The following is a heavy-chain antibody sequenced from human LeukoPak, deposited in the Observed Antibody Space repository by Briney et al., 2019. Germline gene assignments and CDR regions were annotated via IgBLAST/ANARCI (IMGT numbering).Heavy chain of an antibody. V-gene: IGHV3-64*01. CDR3: ARESLVGATDY. D-gene: IGHD1-26*01. Sequence: GGSLRLSCAASGFTFSSYAMHWVRQAPGKGLEYVSAISSNGGSTYYANSVKGRFTISRDNAKNSLYLQMNSLRAEDTAVYYCARESLVGATDYWGQGTLVTVSS. CDR1: GFTFSSYA. CDR2: ISSNGGST. J-gene: IGHJ4*02.